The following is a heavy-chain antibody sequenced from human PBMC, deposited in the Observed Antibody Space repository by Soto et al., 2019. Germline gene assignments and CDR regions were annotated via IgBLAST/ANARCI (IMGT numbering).Heavy chain of an antibody. CDR3: ARGRASGSYYLLDY. J-gene: IGHJ4*02. V-gene: IGHV1-8*01. CDR2: INPNSGNI. CDR1: GNTFTSYD. D-gene: IGHD3-10*01. Sequence: GASVKVSCKASGNTFTSYDINWLRQSTGHGLEWMGWINPNSGNIGYAQKFQGGVTMTRDTAIRTAYMEVSRLRSDDTAVYYCARGRASGSYYLLDYWGQGTLVTVS.